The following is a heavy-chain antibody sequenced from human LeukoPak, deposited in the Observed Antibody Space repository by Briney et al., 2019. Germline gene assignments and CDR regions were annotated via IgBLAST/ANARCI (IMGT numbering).Heavy chain of an antibody. V-gene: IGHV4-59*01. CDR1: GGSISRYY. CDR3: AGSANVALYGMDV. J-gene: IGHJ6*02. D-gene: IGHD5-12*01. Sequence: ETLSLTCTVSGGSISRYYWSWIRQPPGKGLEWIGYIYYGGSTNYKPSLKSRVTISIDTSKNQFSLKLSSVTAADTAVYYCAGSANVALYGMDVWGQGTTVTVSS. CDR2: IYYGGST.